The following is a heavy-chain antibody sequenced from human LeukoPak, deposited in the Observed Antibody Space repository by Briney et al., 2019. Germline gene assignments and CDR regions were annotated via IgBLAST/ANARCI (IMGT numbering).Heavy chain of an antibody. J-gene: IGHJ4*02. CDR3: ARVVYSYGSSFDY. D-gene: IGHD5-18*01. V-gene: IGHV4-59*01. Sequence: PSETLSLTCTVSGGSISSYYWSWIRQPPGKGLEWIGYIYYSGSTNYNPSLKSRVTISVDTSKNQFSLKLSSVIAADTAVYYCARVVYSYGSSFDYWGQGTLVTVSS. CDR2: IYYSGST. CDR1: GGSISSYY.